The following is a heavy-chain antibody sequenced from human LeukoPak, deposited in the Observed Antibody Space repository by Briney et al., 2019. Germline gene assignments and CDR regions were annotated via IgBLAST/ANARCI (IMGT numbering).Heavy chain of an antibody. V-gene: IGHV4-59*01. Sequence: PSETLSLTCTVSGDSISSYYWSWIRQPPEKGLEWIGYIYYSGSTNYNPSLRSRVTISVDTSRNQFSLKLSSVTAADTAVYYCARRDSSGYYPDAFGIWGQGTMVTVSS. J-gene: IGHJ3*02. CDR1: GDSISSYY. CDR3: ARRDSSGYYPDAFGI. D-gene: IGHD3-22*01. CDR2: IYYSGST.